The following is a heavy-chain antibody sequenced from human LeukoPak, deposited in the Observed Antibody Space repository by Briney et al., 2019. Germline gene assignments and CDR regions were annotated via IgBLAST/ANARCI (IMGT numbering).Heavy chain of an antibody. V-gene: IGHV3-30*18. CDR2: TSYDGSNK. D-gene: IGHD2-15*01. J-gene: IGHJ4*02. Sequence: GGSLRLSCAASGFTFSSYGMHWVRQAPDKGLEWVAVTSYDGSNKYYADSVKGRFTISRDNSKNTLYLQMNSLRAEDTAVYYCAKDFGSYCSGGSCYATGFDYWGQGTLVTVSS. CDR1: GFTFSSYG. CDR3: AKDFGSYCSGGSCYATGFDY.